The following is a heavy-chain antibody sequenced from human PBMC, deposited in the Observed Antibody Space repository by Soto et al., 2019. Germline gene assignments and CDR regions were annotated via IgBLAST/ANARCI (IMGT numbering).Heavy chain of an antibody. J-gene: IGHJ6*02. CDR3: AKDGGDYDILTGYYQEKVYYGMDV. Sequence: PGGSLRLSCAASGFTFSSYAMSWVRQAPGKGLEWVSAISGSGGSTYYADSVKGRFTISRDNSKNTLYLQMNSLRAEDTAVYYCAKDGGDYDILTGYYQEKVYYGMDVWGQGTTVTVSS. V-gene: IGHV3-23*01. D-gene: IGHD3-9*01. CDR1: GFTFSSYA. CDR2: ISGSGGST.